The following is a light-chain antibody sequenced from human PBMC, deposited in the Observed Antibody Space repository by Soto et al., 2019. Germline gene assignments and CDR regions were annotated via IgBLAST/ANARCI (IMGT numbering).Light chain of an antibody. CDR3: QQYDNLLT. J-gene: IGKJ3*01. CDR1: QDISNY. Sequence: DIQMTQSPSSLSASVGDRVTITCQARQDISNYLNWYQQKPGKAPKLLIYDASNLETGVPSRFSGSGSGTDFTFTISSLQPEDIATYYCQQYDNLLTFGPGTKGDIK. V-gene: IGKV1-33*01. CDR2: DAS.